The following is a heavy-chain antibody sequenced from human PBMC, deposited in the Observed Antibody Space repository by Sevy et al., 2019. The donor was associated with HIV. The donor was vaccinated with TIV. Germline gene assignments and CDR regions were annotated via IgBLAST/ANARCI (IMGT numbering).Heavy chain of an antibody. CDR3: GKGVDGYSYGYKYYYYGMDV. CDR1: GFTFSSYG. D-gene: IGHD5-18*01. CDR2: ISYDGSNK. J-gene: IGHJ6*02. Sequence: GGSLRLSCAASGFTFSSYGMHWVRQAPGKGLEWVAVISYDGSNKYYADSVQGRFTISRDNSKNTLYLQMNSLRAEDTAVYYCGKGVDGYSYGYKYYYYGMDVWGQGTTVTVSS. V-gene: IGHV3-30*18.